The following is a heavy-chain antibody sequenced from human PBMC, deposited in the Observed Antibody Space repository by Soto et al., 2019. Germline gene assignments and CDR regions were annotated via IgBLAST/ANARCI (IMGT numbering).Heavy chain of an antibody. CDR3: AKEVGYSSGYDYFDY. CDR2: ISGSGVSA. J-gene: IGHJ4*02. CDR1: GFTFSSYA. D-gene: IGHD6-19*01. V-gene: IGHV3-23*01. Sequence: PGGSLRLSCAASGFTFSSYAMSWVRQAPGKGLEWVSGISGSGVSARYADSVKGRFTISRDNSKNTLYLQMNSLRAEDTALYYCAKEVGYSSGYDYFDYWGQGTLVTVSS.